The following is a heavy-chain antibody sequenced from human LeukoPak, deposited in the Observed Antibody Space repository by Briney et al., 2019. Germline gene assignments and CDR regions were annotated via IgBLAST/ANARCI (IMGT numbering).Heavy chain of an antibody. CDR3: AREDMVRGIIEYYYGMDV. Sequence: PSGTLSLTCAVSGGSISSSNWWSWVRQPPGKGLEWIGEIYHSGSTNYNPSLKSRVTISVDKSKNQLSLKLSSVTAADTAVYYCAREDMVRGIIEYYYGMDVWGKGTTVTVSS. CDR2: IYHSGST. V-gene: IGHV4-4*02. D-gene: IGHD3-10*01. J-gene: IGHJ6*04. CDR1: GGSISSSNW.